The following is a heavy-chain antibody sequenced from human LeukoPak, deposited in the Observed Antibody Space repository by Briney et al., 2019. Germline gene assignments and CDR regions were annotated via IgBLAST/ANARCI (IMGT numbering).Heavy chain of an antibody. CDR2: IIPILGIA. V-gene: IGHV1-69*04. D-gene: IGHD4-23*01. CDR1: GGTFSSYA. Sequence: GASVKVSCKASGGTFSSYAIIWVRQAPGQGLEWMGRIIPILGIANYAQKFQGRVTITADKSTSTAYMELSSLRSEDTAVYYCARVGYGGGFDYWGQGTLVTVSS. J-gene: IGHJ4*02. CDR3: ARVGYGGGFDY.